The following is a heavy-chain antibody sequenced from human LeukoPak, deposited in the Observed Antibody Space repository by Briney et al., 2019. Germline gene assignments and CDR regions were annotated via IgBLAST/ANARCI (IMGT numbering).Heavy chain of an antibody. Sequence: PSETLSLTCTVSGGSTSSYYWSWIRQPPGKGLEWIGYIYYSGSTNYNPSLKSRVTISVDMSKNQFSLKLSSVTAADTAVYYCARLGSPVAGIDYWGQGTLVTVSS. CDR2: IYYSGST. CDR3: ARLGSPVAGIDY. J-gene: IGHJ4*02. V-gene: IGHV4-59*08. CDR1: GGSTSSYY. D-gene: IGHD6-19*01.